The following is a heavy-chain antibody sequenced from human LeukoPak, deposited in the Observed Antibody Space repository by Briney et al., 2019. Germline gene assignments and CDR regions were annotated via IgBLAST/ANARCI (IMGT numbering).Heavy chain of an antibody. D-gene: IGHD3-10*01. V-gene: IGHV3-23*01. Sequence: GGSLRLSCAASGFTFSSYVMSWVRQAPGKGLEWVAALTSSSDTTYYGDSVKGRFTISRDNSKNTLYLQMNSLRAEDTAVYYCAKDQPNRGVIHLNYYMDVWGKGTTVTVSS. CDR1: GFTFSSYV. CDR2: LTSSSDTT. J-gene: IGHJ6*03. CDR3: AKDQPNRGVIHLNYYMDV.